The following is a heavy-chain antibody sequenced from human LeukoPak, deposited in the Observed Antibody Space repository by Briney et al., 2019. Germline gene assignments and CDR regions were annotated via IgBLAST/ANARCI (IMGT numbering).Heavy chain of an antibody. CDR1: GFTFSSYN. CDR2: ITSSSSTI. CDR3: TRDMYYGDYEIDY. V-gene: IGHV3-48*02. Sequence: GGSLRLSCAASGFTFSSYNMNWVRQAPGKGLEWVSYITSSSSTIYYADSVKGRFTISRDNAKNSRFLQMNSLRDEDTAVYYCTRDMYYGDYEIDYWGQGTLVTVSS. D-gene: IGHD4-17*01. J-gene: IGHJ4*02.